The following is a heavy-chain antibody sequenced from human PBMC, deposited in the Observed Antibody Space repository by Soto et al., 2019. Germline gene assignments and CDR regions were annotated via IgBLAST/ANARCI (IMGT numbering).Heavy chain of an antibody. CDR1: GYTFTSYG. J-gene: IGHJ5*02. D-gene: IGHD6-19*01. V-gene: IGHV1-18*04. Sequence: QVKLVQSGAEVKKPGASVKVSCKASGYTFTSYGISWVRQAPGQGLEWMGWISAYNGNTNYAQKLQGRVTMTTDTSTRPAYMGLRSRRPADKAGYSWPGGVAVAGHNCFTPGAREPWSPSPQ. CDR2: ISAYNGNT. CDR3: PGGVAVAGHNCFTP.